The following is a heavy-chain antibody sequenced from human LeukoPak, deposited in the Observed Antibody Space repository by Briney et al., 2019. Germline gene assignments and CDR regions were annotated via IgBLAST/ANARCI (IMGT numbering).Heavy chain of an antibody. J-gene: IGHJ3*02. Sequence: GGSLRLSCAASGFTFSSYSMNWVRQAPGKGLEWVSSISSSSSYIYYADSVKGRFTISRDDAKNSLYLQMNSLRAEDTAVYYCARGGRGYNWNDMMGAFDIWGQGTMVTVSS. V-gene: IGHV3-21*01. D-gene: IGHD1-1*01. CDR2: ISSSSSYI. CDR3: ARGGRGYNWNDMMGAFDI. CDR1: GFTFSSYS.